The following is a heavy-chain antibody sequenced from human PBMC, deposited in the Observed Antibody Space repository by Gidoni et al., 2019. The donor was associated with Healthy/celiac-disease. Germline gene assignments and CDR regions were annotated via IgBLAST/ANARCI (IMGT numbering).Heavy chain of an antibody. CDR3: ARADYDILTGNGNYFDY. V-gene: IGHV1-69*09. CDR2: IIPILGIA. D-gene: IGHD3-9*01. Sequence: QVQLVQSGAEVKKPGSSVKVSCKASGGTFSSYAISWVRQAPGQGLEWMGRIIPILGIANYAQKFQGRVTITADKSTSTAYMELSSLRSEDTAVYYCARADYDILTGNGNYFDYWGQGTLVTVSS. CDR1: GGTFSSYA. J-gene: IGHJ4*02.